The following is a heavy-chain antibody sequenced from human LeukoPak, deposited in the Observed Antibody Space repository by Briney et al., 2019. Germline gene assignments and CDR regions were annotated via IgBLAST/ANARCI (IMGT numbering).Heavy chain of an antibody. CDR1: GGSISSSSYY. CDR3: ASRPFLSLEWLSPFDY. D-gene: IGHD3-3*01. V-gene: IGHV4-39*01. Sequence: SETLSLTCTVSGGSISSSSYYWGWIRQPPGKGLEWIGSIYYSGSTYYNPSLKSRVTISVDTSKNQFSLKLSSVTAADTAVYHCASRPFLSLEWLSPFDYWGQGTLVTVSS. J-gene: IGHJ4*02. CDR2: IYYSGST.